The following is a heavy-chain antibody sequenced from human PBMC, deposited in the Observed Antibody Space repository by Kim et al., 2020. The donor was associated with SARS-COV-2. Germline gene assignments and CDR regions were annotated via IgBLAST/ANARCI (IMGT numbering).Heavy chain of an antibody. V-gene: IGHV4-59*13. CDR3: ARDPGLQLLDY. J-gene: IGHJ4*02. CDR2: IYYSGST. D-gene: IGHD4-4*01. CDR1: GGSISSYY. Sequence: SETLSLTCTVSGGSISSYYWSWIRQPPGKGLEWIGYIYYSGSTNYNPSLKSRVTISVDTSKNQFSLKLSSVTAADTAVYYCARDPGLQLLDYWGQGTLVTVSS.